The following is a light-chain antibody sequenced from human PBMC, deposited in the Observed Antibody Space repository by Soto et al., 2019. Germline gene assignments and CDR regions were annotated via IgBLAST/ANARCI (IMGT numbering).Light chain of an antibody. Sequence: EIVLTQSPGTLSLSPGKRATLSCRASQSVSGSYLAWYQQKPGQAPRRLIYGAFSRATGIPDRFSGSGSGTDFTLTISRLEPEDFAVYFCQQYGSSPPWTFGQGTKVEIK. J-gene: IGKJ1*01. V-gene: IGKV3-20*01. CDR3: QQYGSSPPWT. CDR1: QSVSGSY. CDR2: GAF.